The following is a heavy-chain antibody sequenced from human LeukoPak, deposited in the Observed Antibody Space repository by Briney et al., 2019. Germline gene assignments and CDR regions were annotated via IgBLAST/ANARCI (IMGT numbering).Heavy chain of an antibody. CDR2: FIPTFGTA. CDR1: GGTFSSYA. D-gene: IGHD3-3*01. Sequence: SVKVSCKASGGTFSSYAISWLRQAPGQGLEWLRGFIPTFGTANYAQKFQGRVTITTDESTSTAYMELSSLRSEDTAVYYCAAVFWSGYYYTSGYYMDVWGKGTTVTVSS. CDR3: AAVFWSGYYYTSGYYMDV. V-gene: IGHV1-69*05. J-gene: IGHJ6*03.